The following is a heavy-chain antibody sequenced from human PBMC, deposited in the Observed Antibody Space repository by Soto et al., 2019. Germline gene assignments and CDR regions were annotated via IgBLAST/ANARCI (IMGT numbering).Heavy chain of an antibody. CDR3: AKEPVGPDWYFDL. Sequence: DVQLLESGGGWVQPGGSPRVSCAASGCTFRSYAMSWVRQAPRKGLEWAAGISGSGISTHYADSGKGRFTVCRDNSKNTLYLQMNSLRAEDTAVYNCAKEPVGPDWYFDLWGRGTLVTVSS. V-gene: IGHV3-23*01. J-gene: IGHJ2*01. CDR2: ISGSGIST. CDR1: GCTFRSYA.